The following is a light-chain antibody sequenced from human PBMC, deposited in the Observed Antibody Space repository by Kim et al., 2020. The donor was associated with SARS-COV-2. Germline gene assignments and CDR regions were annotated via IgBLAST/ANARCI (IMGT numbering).Light chain of an antibody. J-gene: IGLJ2*01. CDR3: QAWDSTTTV. Sequence: SYELTQPPSVSVSPGQTASITCSGDRLGNKYVCWYQQKPGQSPAVVIYQDTQRPSGIPERFSGSNSGNTATLTISGTQAMDEADYYCQAWDSTTTVFGGGTQLTVL. V-gene: IGLV3-1*01. CDR1: RLGNKY. CDR2: QDT.